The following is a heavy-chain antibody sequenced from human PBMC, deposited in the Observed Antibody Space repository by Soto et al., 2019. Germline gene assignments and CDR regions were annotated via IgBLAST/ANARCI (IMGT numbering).Heavy chain of an antibody. CDR1: NYTFINYG. Sequence: GASVKVSCKASNYTFINYGIGWVRQAPGHGLEWIGWVSPSYGKTYYAHKFQGRVTMTTDTSTGPVYMELRSLRSDDTAVYFCAREGVPLATLPDTCFDSWGQGTMVTVSS. J-gene: IGHJ5*01. V-gene: IGHV1-18*04. CDR3: AREGVPLATLPDTCFDS. CDR2: VSPSYGKT. D-gene: IGHD2-15*01.